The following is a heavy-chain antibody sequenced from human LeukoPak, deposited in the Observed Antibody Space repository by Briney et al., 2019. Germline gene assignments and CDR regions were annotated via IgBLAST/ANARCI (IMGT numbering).Heavy chain of an antibody. Sequence: SVKVSCKASGGTFSSYAISWVRQAPGQGLEWMGGIIPIFGTANYAQKFQGRVTITTDESTSTAYMELSSLRSEDTAVYYCARAEPSTTIFGVVITRTGFDYWGQGTLVTVSS. CDR2: IIPIFGTA. D-gene: IGHD3-3*01. V-gene: IGHV1-69*05. CDR3: ARAEPSTTIFGVVITRTGFDY. J-gene: IGHJ4*02. CDR1: GGTFSSYA.